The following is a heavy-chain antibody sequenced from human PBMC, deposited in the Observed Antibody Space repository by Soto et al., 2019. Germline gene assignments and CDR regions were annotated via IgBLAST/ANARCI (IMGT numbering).Heavy chain of an antibody. Sequence: TSETLSLTCTVSGGSISTDYWSWIRQTPGKGLEWIGFIYYGGSTNYNPSLKSRVTISVDTPKNQFSLKLSSVTAADTAVYYCARRGPGTYFDYWGQGTLVTVSS. J-gene: IGHJ4*02. V-gene: IGHV4-59*08. CDR3: ARRGPGTYFDY. D-gene: IGHD6-13*01. CDR1: GGSISTDY. CDR2: IYYGGST.